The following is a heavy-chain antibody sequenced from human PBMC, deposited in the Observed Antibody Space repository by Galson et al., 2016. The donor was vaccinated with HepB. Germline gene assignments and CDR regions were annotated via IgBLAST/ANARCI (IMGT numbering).Heavy chain of an antibody. V-gene: IGHV3-21*01. CDR2: VSRGSGYI. D-gene: IGHD5-18*01. J-gene: IGHJ4*02. Sequence: SLRLSCVASGFTFSSYNMNWVRQAPGKGLEWVSSVSRGSGYIYYADSVKGRFTISRDNAKNSLYLQMNSLRAEDTAVYYCCVDTAMDYVFDYWGQGTLVTVSS. CDR1: GFTFSSYN. CDR3: CVDTAMDYVFDY.